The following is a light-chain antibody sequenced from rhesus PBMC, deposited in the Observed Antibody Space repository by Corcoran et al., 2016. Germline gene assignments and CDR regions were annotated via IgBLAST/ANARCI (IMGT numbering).Light chain of an antibody. CDR1: QGISSF. J-gene: IGKJ4*01. CDR3: QQRNSYPLT. CDR2: EAS. V-gene: IGKV1-25*01. Sequence: DIQMTQSPSSLSASVGDRVTIPCRASQGISSFLAWYQQKPGKVPKLLIYEASTLQRGVPSRFRGSGSGTDFTRTISSLQPEDFATYYCQQRNSYPLTFGGGTKVEIK.